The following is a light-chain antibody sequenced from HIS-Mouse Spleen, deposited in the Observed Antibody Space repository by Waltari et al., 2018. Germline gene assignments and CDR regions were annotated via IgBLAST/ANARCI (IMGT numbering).Light chain of an antibody. CDR2: EGS. J-gene: IGLJ2*01. CDR3: CSYAGSSTVV. V-gene: IGLV2-23*01. CDR1: SSDVGGYNL. Sequence: QSALTQPASVSGSPGQSITISCTGTSSDVGGYNLVSWYQQDPGKAPKLMIYEGSKGPSGVSKRVAGSKSGNTASLTISGLQAEDEADYYCCSYAGSSTVVFGGGTKLTVL.